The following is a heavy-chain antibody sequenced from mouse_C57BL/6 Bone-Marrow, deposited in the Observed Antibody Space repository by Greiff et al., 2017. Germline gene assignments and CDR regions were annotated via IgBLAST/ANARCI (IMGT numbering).Heavy chain of an antibody. Sequence: EVMLVESGGGLVKPGGSLKLSCAASGFTFSDYGMHWVRQAPEKGLELVSYISSGSSTIYYADTVQGRFTISRDTAKNTLFLQMTSLRSEDTAMYYCSRSTVVATRYFDYWGQGTTLTVSS. CDR2: ISSGSSTI. CDR3: SRSTVVATRYFDY. D-gene: IGHD1-1*01. V-gene: IGHV5-17*01. J-gene: IGHJ2*01. CDR1: GFTFSDYG.